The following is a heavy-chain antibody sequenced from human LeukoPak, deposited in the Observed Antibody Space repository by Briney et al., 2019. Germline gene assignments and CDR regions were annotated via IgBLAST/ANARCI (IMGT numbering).Heavy chain of an antibody. CDR3: ARGGWVRGVLLGWFDP. D-gene: IGHD3-10*01. CDR2: IYYSGST. Sequence: PSETLSLTCTVSGGSIISYYWSWIRQPPGKGLEGMGYIYYSGSTNYNPSLKSRVTISVDTSKTQFSLKLSSVTAADTAVYYCARGGWVRGVLLGWFDPWGQGTLVTVSS. CDR1: GGSIISYY. J-gene: IGHJ5*02. V-gene: IGHV4-59*12.